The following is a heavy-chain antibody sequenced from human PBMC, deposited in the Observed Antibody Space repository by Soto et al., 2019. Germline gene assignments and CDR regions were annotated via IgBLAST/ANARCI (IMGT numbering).Heavy chain of an antibody. D-gene: IGHD2-21*01. V-gene: IGHV3-66*01. J-gene: IGHJ4*02. CDR1: GFTVSSNY. CDR2: IYSGGST. CDR3: ARSTSDYGGAIDY. Sequence: GGSLRLSCAASGFTVSSNYMSWVRQAPGKGLEWVSVIYSGGSTYYADSVKGRFTISRDNSKNTLYLQMNSLGAEDTAVYYCARSTSDYGGAIDYWGQGTLVTVSS.